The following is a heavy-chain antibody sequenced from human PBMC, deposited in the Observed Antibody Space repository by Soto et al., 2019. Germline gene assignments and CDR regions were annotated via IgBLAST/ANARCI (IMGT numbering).Heavy chain of an antibody. V-gene: IGHV4-31*03. D-gene: IGHD3-9*01. CDR2: IYYSGST. Sequence: QVQLQESGPGLVKPSQTLSLTCTVSGGSISSGGYYWSWIRQHPGKGLEWIGYIYYSGSTYYNPSLKSRVTISVATSKNQFSLKLSSVTAADTAVYYCARGGDYDILTGYYYYGMDVWGQGTTVTVSS. CDR3: ARGGDYDILTGYYYYGMDV. J-gene: IGHJ6*02. CDR1: GGSISSGGYY.